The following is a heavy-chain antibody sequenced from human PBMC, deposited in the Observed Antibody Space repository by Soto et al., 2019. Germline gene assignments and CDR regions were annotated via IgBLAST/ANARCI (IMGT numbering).Heavy chain of an antibody. CDR1: GFTFSSYA. CDR2: ISGSGGST. Sequence: PGGALRLSCAASGFTFSSYAMSWVRQAPGQGLEWVSAISGSGGSTYYADSVTVQFTTSRDNSKNTQYLQMNSLRAADAAVDDCAKDRPLRCLVTRHRGGSDDWGQGTLVTVSS. V-gene: IGHV3-23*01. J-gene: IGHJ4*02. D-gene: IGHD3-3*01. CDR3: AKDRPLRCLVTRHRGGSDD.